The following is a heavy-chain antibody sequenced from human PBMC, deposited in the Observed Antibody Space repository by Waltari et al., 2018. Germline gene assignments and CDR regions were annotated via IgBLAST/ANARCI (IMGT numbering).Heavy chain of an antibody. Sequence: QVQLQESGPGLVKPSETLSLTCTVSAGSINNYSWSWLRQPAGKGLEWIGRIYTSGNTTSNPSLKSRVTMSVDTSKNQFSLKLSSVTAADAAVYYCARDTSLYYYGSGSYYRGGWFDPWGQGTLVTVSS. CDR2: IYTSGNT. CDR3: ARDTSLYYYGSGSYYRGGWFDP. V-gene: IGHV4-4*07. D-gene: IGHD3-10*01. CDR1: AGSINNYS. J-gene: IGHJ5*02.